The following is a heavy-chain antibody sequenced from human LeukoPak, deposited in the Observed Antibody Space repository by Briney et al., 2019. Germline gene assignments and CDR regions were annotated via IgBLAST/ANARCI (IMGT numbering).Heavy chain of an antibody. J-gene: IGHJ2*01. Sequence: PSETLSLTCTVSGGSISSYYWSWIRQPPGKGLEWIGYIYYSGSTNYNPSLKSRVTISVDTSKNQFSLKLSSVTAADTAVYYCARGGLELLFPAVWYFDLWGRGTLVTVSS. CDR3: ARGGLELLFPAVWYFDL. D-gene: IGHD1-7*01. CDR1: GGSISSYY. CDR2: IYYSGST. V-gene: IGHV4-59*01.